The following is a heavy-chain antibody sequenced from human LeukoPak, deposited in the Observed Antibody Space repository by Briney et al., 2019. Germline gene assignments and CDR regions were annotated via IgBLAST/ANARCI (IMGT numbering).Heavy chain of an antibody. CDR2: IYTSGST. D-gene: IGHD3-3*01. Sequence: PSETLSLTCTVSGGSISSYYWSWVRQPPGKGVEWIGYIYTSGSTNYNPSLKSGGTISVDKSKTQFSLKLSSVTAADTAVYYCARGFGDFWSGYYSSMDNWFDPWGQGTLVTVSS. J-gene: IGHJ5*02. CDR1: GGSISSYY. V-gene: IGHV4-4*09. CDR3: ARGFGDFWSGYYSSMDNWFDP.